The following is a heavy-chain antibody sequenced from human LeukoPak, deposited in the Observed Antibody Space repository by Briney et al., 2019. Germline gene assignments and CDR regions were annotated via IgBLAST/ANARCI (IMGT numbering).Heavy chain of an antibody. CDR1: GFTFSSYA. CDR2: ISSNGGST. V-gene: IGHV3-64D*09. J-gene: IGHJ4*02. D-gene: IGHD1/OR15-1a*01. Sequence: PGGSLRLSCSASGFTFSSYAMHWVRQAPGKGLEYVSGISSNGGSTYYADSVKGRFTISRDNSKNTLYLQMSSLGADDTAVCYCVKDYNWNIFHYWGQGTLVTVSS. CDR3: VKDYNWNIFHY.